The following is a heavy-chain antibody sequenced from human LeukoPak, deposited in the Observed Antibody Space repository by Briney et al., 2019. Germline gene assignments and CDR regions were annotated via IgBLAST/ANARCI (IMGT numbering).Heavy chain of an antibody. V-gene: IGHV3-30*03. CDR1: GFTFFTYS. CDR3: ARDRSVSTMIVATPADY. D-gene: IGHD3-22*01. CDR2: SSFDENNK. J-gene: IGHJ4*02. Sequence: GGSLRLSCAASGFTFFTYSMHWVRQAPGKGLEWLAVSSFDENNKYYADSVKGRFTISRDNSKNTLYLQMNSLRAEDTAVYYCARDRSVSTMIVATPADYWGQGTLVTVSS.